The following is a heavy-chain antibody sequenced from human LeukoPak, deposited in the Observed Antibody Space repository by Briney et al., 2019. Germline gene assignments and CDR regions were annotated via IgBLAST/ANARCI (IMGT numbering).Heavy chain of an antibody. CDR1: GFTFTIYN. J-gene: IGHJ4*02. CDR2: ISFSGTTT. Sequence: GGSLRLSCAASGFTFTIYNMNWVRQAPGKGLEWVSFISFSGTTTYYADSVKGRFTISRDIAKNSLYLQMNSLRAEDTAVYYCARDGREWGSVDYWGQGTLVTVSS. D-gene: IGHD1-26*01. V-gene: IGHV3-48*01. CDR3: ARDGREWGSVDY.